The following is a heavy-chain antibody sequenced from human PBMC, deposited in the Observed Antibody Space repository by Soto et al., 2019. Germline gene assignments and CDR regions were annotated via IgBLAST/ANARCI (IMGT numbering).Heavy chain of an antibody. V-gene: IGHV1-46*01. CDR1: GYTFTSYY. J-gene: IGHJ5*02. CDR2: INPSGGST. Sequence: VASVKVSCKASGYTFTSYYMHWVRQAPGQGLEWMGIINPSGGSTSYAQKFQGRVTMTRDTSTSTVYMELSSLRSEDTAVYYCAREWEPGTGTSYNWFDPWGQGTLVTVSS. D-gene: IGHD1-7*01. CDR3: AREWEPGTGTSYNWFDP.